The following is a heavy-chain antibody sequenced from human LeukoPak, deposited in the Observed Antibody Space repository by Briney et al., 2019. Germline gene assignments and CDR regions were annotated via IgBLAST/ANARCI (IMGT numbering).Heavy chain of an antibody. D-gene: IGHD1-26*01. CDR1: GFTFSNYA. Sequence: GGSLRLSCVASGFTFSNYAMSWVRQAPGKGLEWVSAVRGSDAGTSYADSVKGRFTISRDNSKNTLYLQMNSLRAEDTAVYYCAKNRGGSYYSGSDYWGQGTLVTVSS. V-gene: IGHV3-23*01. CDR3: AKNRGGSYYSGSDY. J-gene: IGHJ4*02. CDR2: VRGSDAGT.